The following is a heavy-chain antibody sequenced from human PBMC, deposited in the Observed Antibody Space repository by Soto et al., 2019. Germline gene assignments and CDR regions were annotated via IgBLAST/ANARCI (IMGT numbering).Heavy chain of an antibody. CDR2: IYYTGTT. Sequence: QVQLQESGPGLVKPSQTLSLTCSVSGGSITGGTYYWDWLRQHPGKGLEWIGYIYYTGTTYYNPSLKSRVTISAATSKNQFSLRLNSVTAADTAVYYCARGDGYYFDYWGQGTLVTVSS. D-gene: IGHD3-22*01. J-gene: IGHJ4*02. CDR1: GGSITGGTYY. CDR3: ARGDGYYFDY. V-gene: IGHV4-31*03.